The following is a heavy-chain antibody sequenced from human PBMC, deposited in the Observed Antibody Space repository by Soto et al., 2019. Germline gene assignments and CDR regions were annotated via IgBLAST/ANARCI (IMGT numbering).Heavy chain of an antibody. D-gene: IGHD1-26*01. CDR1: GGPFSGHY. CDR2: INHSGST. V-gene: IGHV4-34*01. Sequence: SETLSLTCAVYGGPFSGHYWSWIRQPPGKGLEWIGEINHSGSTNYNPSLKSRVTISVDTSKNQFSLKLSSVTAADTAVYYCARGHYIVGATAPINYYYYYYGMDVWGQGTTVTVSS. CDR3: ARGHYIVGATAPINYYYYYYGMDV. J-gene: IGHJ6*02.